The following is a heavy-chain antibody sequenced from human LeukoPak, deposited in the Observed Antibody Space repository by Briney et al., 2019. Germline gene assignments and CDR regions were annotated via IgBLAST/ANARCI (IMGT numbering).Heavy chain of an antibody. Sequence: SETLSLTCTVSGVSISSGSYYWSWIRQPAGTGLEWIGRIYTGGSTYYNPSLKSRVTISVDTSKNQFSLKLSSVTAADTAVYYWARGRQNLGYCSDGSCYSGSIDYWGQGTQVTVSS. V-gene: IGHV4-61*02. CDR3: ARGRQNLGYCSDGSCYSGSIDY. J-gene: IGHJ4*02. CDR1: GVSISSGSYY. D-gene: IGHD2-15*01. CDR2: IYTGGST.